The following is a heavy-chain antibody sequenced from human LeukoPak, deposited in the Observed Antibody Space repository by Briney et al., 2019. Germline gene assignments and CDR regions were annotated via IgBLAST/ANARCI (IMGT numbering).Heavy chain of an antibody. CDR2: INHSGST. V-gene: IGHV4-34*01. Sequence: SETLSLTCTVSGGSISSHYWNWTRQPPGKGLEWIGEINHSGSTIYNPSLQSRVTISVDTSKIQFSLKLSSVSAADTAVYYCARGSRTPDYWGQGTLVTVSS. CDR3: ARGSRTPDY. CDR1: GGSISSHY. J-gene: IGHJ4*02.